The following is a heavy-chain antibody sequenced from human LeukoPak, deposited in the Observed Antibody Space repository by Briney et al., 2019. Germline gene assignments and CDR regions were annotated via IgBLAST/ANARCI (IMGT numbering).Heavy chain of an antibody. CDR1: GDSISGYS. V-gene: IGHV4-59*08. Sequence: PSETLSLTCTVSGDSISGYSWTWIRQPPGKGLEWIGYIYYNGNTNYNPSLKSRVTISIDTSKNQFSLKLTSVTAADTAVYYCALVGVGPPTVNYWGQGALVTVSS. D-gene: IGHD2-15*01. J-gene: IGHJ4*02. CDR3: ALVGVGPPTVNY. CDR2: IYYNGNT.